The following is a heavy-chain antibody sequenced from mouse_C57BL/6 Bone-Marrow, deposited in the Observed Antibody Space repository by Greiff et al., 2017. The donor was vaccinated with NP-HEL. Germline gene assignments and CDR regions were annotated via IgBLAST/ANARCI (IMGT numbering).Heavy chain of an antibody. J-gene: IGHJ2*01. CDR1: GYTFTSYW. CDR2: IDPSDSYT. CDR3: ARIARDY. Sequence: VQLRQPGAELVRPGTSVKLSCKASGYTFTSYWMHWVKQRPGQGLEWIGVIDPSDSYTNYNQKFKGKATLTVDTSSSTAYMQLSSLTSEDSAVYYCARIARDYWGQGTTLTVSS. V-gene: IGHV1-59*01.